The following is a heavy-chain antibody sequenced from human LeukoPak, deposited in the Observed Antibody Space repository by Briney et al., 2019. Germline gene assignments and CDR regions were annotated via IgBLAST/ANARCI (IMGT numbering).Heavy chain of an antibody. D-gene: IGHD6-13*01. Sequence: SETLSLTCAVSGGSISSGGYSWSWIRQPPGKGLEWIGYIYHSGSTYYNPSLKSRVTISVDTSKNQFSLKLSSVTAADTAVYYCARAGGFASFDLIAAAGTGWFDPWGQGTLVTVSS. CDR3: ARAGGFASFDLIAAAGTGWFDP. CDR1: GGSISSGGYS. J-gene: IGHJ5*02. CDR2: IYHSGST. V-gene: IGHV4-30-2*01.